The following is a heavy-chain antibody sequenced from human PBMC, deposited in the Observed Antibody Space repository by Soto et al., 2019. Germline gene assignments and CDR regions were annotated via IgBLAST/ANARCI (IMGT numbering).Heavy chain of an antibody. J-gene: IGHJ6*02. CDR3: ARGGEYYSYYCGMDV. Sequence: PGGSLRLSCAASGFTFSSYWMHWVRQSPGKGLVWVSRINIDGSSTTYADSVKGRFTISRDNAKNTLYLQMNSLRAEDTAVYYCARGGEYYSYYCGMDVWGQGTTVTVSS. D-gene: IGHD3-16*01. CDR1: GFTFSSYW. V-gene: IGHV3-74*01. CDR2: INIDGSST.